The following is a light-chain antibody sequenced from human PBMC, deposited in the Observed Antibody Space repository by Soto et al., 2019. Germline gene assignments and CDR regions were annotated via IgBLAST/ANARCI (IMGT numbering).Light chain of an antibody. Sequence: QSVLTQPASVSVSPGQTITISCTGTSSDVGRYNTVSWYQHHPGKAPKLIIYEVTHRPAGISDRFSASKSGNTASLTISGLQAEDEADYYCNSLRVNHLYVFGSGTRSPS. J-gene: IGLJ1*01. CDR2: EVT. CDR1: SSDVGRYNT. V-gene: IGLV2-14*01. CDR3: NSLRVNHLYV.